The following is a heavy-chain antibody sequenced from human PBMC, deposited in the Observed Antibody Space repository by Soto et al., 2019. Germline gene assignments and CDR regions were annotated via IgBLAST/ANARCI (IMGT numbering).Heavy chain of an antibody. CDR1: GGSISSGGYY. D-gene: IGHD1-26*01. V-gene: IGHV4-31*03. J-gene: IGHJ4*02. CDR2: IYYSGST. Sequence: QVQLQESGPGLVKPSQTLSLTCIVSGGSISSGGYYWSWIRQHPGKGLEWIGYIYYSGSTYYNPSLKSRVTISVDTSKNQFSLKLSSVTAADTAVYYCARFEQGWEGSYYFDYWGQGTLVTVSS. CDR3: ARFEQGWEGSYYFDY.